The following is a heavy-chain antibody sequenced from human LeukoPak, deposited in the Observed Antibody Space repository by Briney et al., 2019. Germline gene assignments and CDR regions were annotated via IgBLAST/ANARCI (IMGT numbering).Heavy chain of an antibody. CDR1: GYTFTSYG. CDR2: ISAYNGNT. CDR3: ARDPRITGTKESDY. D-gene: IGHD1-7*01. V-gene: IGHV1-18*01. J-gene: IGHJ4*02. Sequence: ASVKVSCKASGYTFTSYGISWVRQAPGQGLEWMGWISAYNGNTNYAQKLQGRVTMTTDTSTSTAYMELRSLRSDDTAVYYCARDPRITGTKESDYWGQGTLVTVSS.